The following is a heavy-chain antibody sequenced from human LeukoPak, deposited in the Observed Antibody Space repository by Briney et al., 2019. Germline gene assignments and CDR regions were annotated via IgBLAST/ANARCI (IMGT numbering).Heavy chain of an antibody. CDR2: IIPIFGTA. CDR1: GGTFSSYA. J-gene: IGHJ4*02. D-gene: IGHD3-22*01. Sequence: ASVKVSCKASGGTFSSYAISWVRQAPGQGLEWMGRIIPIFGTANYARKFQGRVTITADKSTSTAYMELSSLRSEDTAVYYCAREPSITMIVETYFDYWGQGTLVTVSS. V-gene: IGHV1-69*06. CDR3: AREPSITMIVETYFDY.